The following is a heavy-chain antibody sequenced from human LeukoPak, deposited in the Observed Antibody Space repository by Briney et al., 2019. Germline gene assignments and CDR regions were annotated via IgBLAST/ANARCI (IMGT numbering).Heavy chain of an antibody. D-gene: IGHD6-13*01. J-gene: IGHJ4*02. Sequence: PGGSLRLSCAASGFTLSSYWISWVRQAPGKGLEWVANSKQDGSEKYYVDSVKGRFTISRDNAKNSVYLQMNSLRAEDTAVYYCARAIAAAESYWGQGTLVTVSS. CDR2: SKQDGSEK. CDR3: ARAIAAAESY. V-gene: IGHV3-7*01. CDR1: GFTLSSYW.